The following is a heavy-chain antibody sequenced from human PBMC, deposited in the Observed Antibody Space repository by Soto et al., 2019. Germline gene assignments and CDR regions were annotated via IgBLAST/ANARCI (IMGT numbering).Heavy chain of an antibody. V-gene: IGHV1-69*01. CDR3: ARADERTRGYCSSTGCPDFYYYGMDV. D-gene: IGHD2-2*01. J-gene: IGHJ6*02. CDR2: IIPIFGTP. Sequence: QVQLVQSGAEVKRPGSSVKVSCKASGGTFSIYAITWVRQAPGQGLEWMGGIIPIFGTPNYAQKFEGRVTITADDSTSTAYMELSSLRSEDTAVYYCARADERTRGYCSSTGCPDFYYYGMDVWGQGTTVTVSS. CDR1: GGTFSIYA.